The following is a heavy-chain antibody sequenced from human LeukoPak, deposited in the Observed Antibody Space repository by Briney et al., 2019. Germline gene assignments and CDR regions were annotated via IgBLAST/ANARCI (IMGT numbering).Heavy chain of an antibody. D-gene: IGHD2-2*01. Sequence: PGGSLRLSCAASGFTFDDYGMSWVRQAPGKGLEWASGINWNGGSTGYADSVKGRFTISRDNAKNSLYLQMNSLRAEDTALYYCARETDIVVVRSYFDYWGQGTLVTVSS. V-gene: IGHV3-20*04. CDR1: GFTFDDYG. CDR3: ARETDIVVVRSYFDY. J-gene: IGHJ4*02. CDR2: INWNGGST.